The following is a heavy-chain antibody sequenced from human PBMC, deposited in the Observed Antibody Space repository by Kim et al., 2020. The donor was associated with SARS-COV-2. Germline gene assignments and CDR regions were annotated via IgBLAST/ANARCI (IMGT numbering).Heavy chain of an antibody. CDR1: GFTFSDYY. CDR3: ARVGYDYVWGSYRDYYYYYRMDV. J-gene: IGHJ6*02. D-gene: IGHD3-16*02. Sequence: GGSLRLSCAASGFTFSDYYMSWIRQAPGKGLEWVSYISSSSSYTNYADSVKGRFTISRDNAKNSLYLQMNSLRAEDTAVYYCARVGYDYVWGSYRDYYYYYRMDVWGQGTTVTVS. CDR2: ISSSSSYT. V-gene: IGHV3-11*05.